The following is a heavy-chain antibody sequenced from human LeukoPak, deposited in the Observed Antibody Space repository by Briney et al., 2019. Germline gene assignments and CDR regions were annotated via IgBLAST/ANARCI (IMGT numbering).Heavy chain of an antibody. CDR3: ARERMYSGSGSTYPYYDY. Sequence: PGGSLRLSCAASTFTFSSYWMSWVRQSPGKGLEWVANIKPDGSEKYFMDSVKGRFTISRHNAKNALYLEMNSLRAEDTAEYFCARERMYSGSGSTYPYYDYWGQGTLVTVSS. V-gene: IGHV3-7*01. CDR1: TFTFSSYW. J-gene: IGHJ4*02. D-gene: IGHD3-10*01. CDR2: IKPDGSEK.